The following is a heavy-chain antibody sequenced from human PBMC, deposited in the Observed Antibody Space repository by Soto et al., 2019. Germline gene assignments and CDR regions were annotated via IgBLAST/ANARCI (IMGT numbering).Heavy chain of an antibody. CDR1: EFTFSSYS. V-gene: IGHV3-48*02. CDR3: AREDIMGARSFDY. J-gene: IGHJ4*02. Sequence: PGGSLRLSCGVSEFTFSSYSMNWVRQAPGKGLAWLSYICSLSQTIYYADSVKGRFTISRDNAKNSLYLQMNSLRDEDTAVYFCAREDIMGARSFDYWGQGTLVTVSS. CDR2: ICSLSQTI. D-gene: IGHD5-12*01.